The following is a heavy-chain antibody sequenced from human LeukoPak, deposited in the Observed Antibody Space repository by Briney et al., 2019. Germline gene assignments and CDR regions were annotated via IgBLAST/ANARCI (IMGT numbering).Heavy chain of an antibody. Sequence: GGSLRLSCAASGFTFSKYWMSWVRQAPGKGLEWVSGISGSGDNTYYADSVKGRFTISRDNSKNTLYVQVNSLGTEDTAAYYCAKGSYYDSSGSFYFDYWGQGTLVAVSS. CDR1: GFTFSKYW. V-gene: IGHV3-23*01. CDR2: ISGSGDNT. CDR3: AKGSYYDSSGSFYFDY. D-gene: IGHD3-22*01. J-gene: IGHJ4*02.